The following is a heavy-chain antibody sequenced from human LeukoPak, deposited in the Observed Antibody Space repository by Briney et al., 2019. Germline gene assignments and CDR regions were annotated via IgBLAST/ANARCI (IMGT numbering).Heavy chain of an antibody. CDR2: INPSGGTR. J-gene: IGHJ4*02. D-gene: IGHD3-10*01. CDR3: ARGLAPYGSGSYAFDF. V-gene: IGHV1-46*01. CDR1: GYTFTSYY. Sequence: ASVKVSCKASGYTFTSYYMHWVRQAPGQGLEWMGIINPSGGTRTYAQKFQGRVTMTRDTSTSTIYMELISLRSEDTAVYYCARGLAPYGSGSYAFDFWGQGTLVTVSS.